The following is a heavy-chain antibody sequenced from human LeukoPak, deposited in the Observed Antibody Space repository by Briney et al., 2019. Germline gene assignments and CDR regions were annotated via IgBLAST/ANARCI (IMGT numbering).Heavy chain of an antibody. CDR2: ISWNSGSI. CDR3: AKDDYYDSSGYYYGREGMDV. Sequence: GGSLRLSCAASGFTFDDYAMHWVRQAPGKGLEWVSGISWNSGSIGYADSVKGRFTISRDNAKNSLYLQMNSLRAEDTALYYCAKDDYYDSSGYYYGREGMDVWGQGTTVTVSS. V-gene: IGHV3-9*01. D-gene: IGHD3-22*01. J-gene: IGHJ6*02. CDR1: GFTFDDYA.